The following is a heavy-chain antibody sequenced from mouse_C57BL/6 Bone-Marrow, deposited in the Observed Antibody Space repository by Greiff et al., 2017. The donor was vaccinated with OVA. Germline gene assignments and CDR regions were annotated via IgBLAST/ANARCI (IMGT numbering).Heavy chain of an antibody. V-gene: IGHV1-69*01. Sequence: QVQLQQPGAELVMPGASVKLSCKASGYTFTSYWMHWVKQRPGQGLEWIGEIDPSDSYTNYNQKFKGKSTLTVDKSSSTAYMQLSSLTSEDSAVYYWARGGYDAYYFDYWGQGTTLTVSS. J-gene: IGHJ2*01. D-gene: IGHD2-2*01. CDR3: ARGGYDAYYFDY. CDR2: IDPSDSYT. CDR1: GYTFTSYW.